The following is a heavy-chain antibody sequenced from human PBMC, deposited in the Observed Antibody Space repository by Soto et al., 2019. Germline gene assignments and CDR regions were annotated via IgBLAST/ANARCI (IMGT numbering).Heavy chain of an antibody. CDR1: GYTFTSYY. Sequence: GASVKVSCKASGYTFTSYYMHWVRQAPGQGLEWMGIINPSGGSTSYAQKFQGRVTMTRDTSTSTVYMELSSLRSEDTAVYYCARVPHPGFGEHDNWFDPWGQGTLVTVSS. J-gene: IGHJ5*02. V-gene: IGHV1-46*01. CDR3: ARVPHPGFGEHDNWFDP. D-gene: IGHD3-10*01. CDR2: INPSGGST.